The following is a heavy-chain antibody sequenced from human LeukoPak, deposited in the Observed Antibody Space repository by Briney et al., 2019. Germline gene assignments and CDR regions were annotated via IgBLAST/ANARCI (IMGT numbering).Heavy chain of an antibody. J-gene: IGHJ5*02. Sequence: PGGSLRLSCAASGFTFSSYAMSWVRRAPGKGLEWVSAISGSGGSTYYADSVKGRFTISRDNSKNTLYLQMNSLRAEDTAVYYCAKVDRYYYGSGSPYNWFDPWGQGTLVTVSS. CDR2: ISGSGGST. D-gene: IGHD3-10*01. V-gene: IGHV3-23*01. CDR3: AKVDRYYYGSGSPYNWFDP. CDR1: GFTFSSYA.